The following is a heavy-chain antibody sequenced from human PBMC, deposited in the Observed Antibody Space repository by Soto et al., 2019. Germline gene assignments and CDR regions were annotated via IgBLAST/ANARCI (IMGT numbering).Heavy chain of an antibody. J-gene: IGHJ4*02. CDR1: GGSISSSSYY. CDR3: ASRLGYYYDSSGYPY. D-gene: IGHD3-22*01. V-gene: IGHV4-39*01. CDR2: IDYSGST. Sequence: KTSETLSLTCTVSGGSISSSSYYWGWIRQPPGKGLEWIGSIDYSGSTYYNPSLKSRVTISVDTSKNQFSLKLSSVTAADTAVYYCASRLGYYYDSSGYPYWGQGTLVTVSS.